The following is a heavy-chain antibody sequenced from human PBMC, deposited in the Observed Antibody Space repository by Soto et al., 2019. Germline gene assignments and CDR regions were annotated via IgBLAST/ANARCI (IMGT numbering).Heavy chain of an antibody. V-gene: IGHV4-30-4*01. CDR3: ARKSTVNGMDV. CDR1: GGSISSGDYY. D-gene: IGHD4-17*01. CDR2: IYYSGST. J-gene: IGHJ6*02. Sequence: SETLSLTCTVSGGSISSGDYYWSWIRQPPGKGLEWIGYIYYSGSTYYNPSLKSRVTISVDTSKNQFSLKLSSVTAADTAVYYCARKSTVNGMDVWGQGNKVTGS.